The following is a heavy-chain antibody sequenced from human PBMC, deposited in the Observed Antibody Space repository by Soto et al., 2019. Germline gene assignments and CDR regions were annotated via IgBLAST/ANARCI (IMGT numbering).Heavy chain of an antibody. J-gene: IGHJ4*02. CDR3: ARDRGSGSYYKAPHDY. D-gene: IGHD3-10*01. Sequence: GGSLRLSCAASGFTFSSYNMNWVRQAPWKGLEWLSYISTSSSTTYYADSVKGRFTISRDNAKNSLYLQMNSLRAEDTAVYYCARDRGSGSYYKAPHDYWGQGTLVTVSS. CDR2: ISTSSSTT. V-gene: IGHV3-48*01. CDR1: GFTFSSYN.